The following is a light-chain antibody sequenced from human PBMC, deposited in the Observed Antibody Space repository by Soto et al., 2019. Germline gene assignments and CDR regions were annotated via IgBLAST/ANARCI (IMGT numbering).Light chain of an antibody. V-gene: IGKV1-9*01. CDR1: QGISSY. CDR3: QQLNSYPLS. J-gene: IGKJ4*01. CDR2: AAY. Sequence: IQLTQSPSSLSASVGDRVTITCRASQGISSYLAWYQQKPGKAPKLLIYAAYTLQSGVPSRFSGSGSGTEFTLSISCLQPEDFATYYSQQLNSYPLSFGGGTKV.